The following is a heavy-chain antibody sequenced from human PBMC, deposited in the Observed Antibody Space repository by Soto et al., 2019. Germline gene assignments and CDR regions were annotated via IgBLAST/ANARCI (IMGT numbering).Heavy chain of an antibody. D-gene: IGHD6-6*01. CDR1: GYTFTGYY. CDR3: ARDEYSSSSGAFDI. CDR2: INPNSGGT. Sequence: GASVKVSCKASGYTFTGYYMHWVRQAPGQGLEWMGWINPNSGGTNYAQKFQGRVTMTRDTSISTAYMELSRLRSDDTAVYYCARDEYSSSSGAFDIWGQGTMVTVS. J-gene: IGHJ3*02. V-gene: IGHV1-2*02.